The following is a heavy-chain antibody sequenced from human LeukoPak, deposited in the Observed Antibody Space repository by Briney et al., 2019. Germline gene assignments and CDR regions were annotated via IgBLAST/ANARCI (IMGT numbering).Heavy chain of an antibody. V-gene: IGHV1-24*01. D-gene: IGHD5-18*01. CDR2: FDPEDGET. J-gene: IGHJ6*04. CDR1: GYTLTELS. CDR3: ATSRGYSYGPPNKYYCYYYGMDV. Sequence: ASVKVSCKVSGYTLTELSMHWVRQAPGKGLEWMGGFDPEDGETIYAQKFQGRVTMTEDTSTDTAYMELSSLRSEDTAVYYCATSRGYSYGPPNKYYCYYYGMDVWGKGTTVTVSS.